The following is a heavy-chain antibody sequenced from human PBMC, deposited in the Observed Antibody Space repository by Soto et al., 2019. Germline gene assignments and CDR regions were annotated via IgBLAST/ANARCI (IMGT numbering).Heavy chain of an antibody. CDR2: ISYDGSIQ. D-gene: IGHD6-13*01. J-gene: IGHJ4*02. Sequence: QVQLVESGGGVVQPGRSLRLSCAASEFTFSSYGMHWVRQAPGEGLEWVVVISYDGSIQYYTDSAKGRFTISRDNSKSTLYLQMNSLRAEDTAVYYCAKEIRAYSSSWSFDYWGQGTLVTVSS. V-gene: IGHV3-30*18. CDR1: EFTFSSYG. CDR3: AKEIRAYSSSWSFDY.